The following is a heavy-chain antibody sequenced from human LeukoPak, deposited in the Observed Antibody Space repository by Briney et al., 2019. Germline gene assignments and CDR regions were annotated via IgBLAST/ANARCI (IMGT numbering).Heavy chain of an antibody. D-gene: IGHD3-10*01. J-gene: IGHJ4*02. Sequence: PGGSLRLSCAASGFTFSTYWMSWIRQAPGKGLEWVSYISSSSSYTNYADSVKGRFTISRDNAKNSLYLQMNSLRAEDTAVYYCARGHLWFGELWWGQGTLVTVSS. CDR2: ISSSSSYT. CDR3: ARGHLWFGELW. CDR1: GFTFSTYW. V-gene: IGHV3-11*05.